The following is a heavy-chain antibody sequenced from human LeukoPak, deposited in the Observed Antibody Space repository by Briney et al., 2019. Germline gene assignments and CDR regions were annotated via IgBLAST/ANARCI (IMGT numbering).Heavy chain of an antibody. D-gene: IGHD6-13*01. J-gene: IGHJ4*02. Sequence: GGSLRLSCAASGFTFSSYAMSWVRQAPGNGLEWVSAISGSGGSTYYADSVKGRFTISRDNSKNTLYLQMNSLRAEDTAVYYCAKPGSSSWYRNFDYWGQGTLVTVSS. CDR2: ISGSGGST. CDR3: AKPGSSSWYRNFDY. CDR1: GFTFSSYA. V-gene: IGHV3-23*01.